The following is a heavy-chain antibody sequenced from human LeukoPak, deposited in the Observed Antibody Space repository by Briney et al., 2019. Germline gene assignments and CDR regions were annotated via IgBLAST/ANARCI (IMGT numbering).Heavy chain of an antibody. CDR2: IYSSGST. V-gene: IGHV4-39*07. J-gene: IGHJ4*02. CDR3: ARDSGYWLY. CDR1: GDSITSGSYY. Sequence: SETLSLTCTVSGDSITSGSYYWGWIRQTPGKGLEWIGNIYSSGSTFFNPSLKSRITMSVDTPKNQFSLKLNSVTAADTAVYFCARDSGYWLYWGQGTLVTVSS. D-gene: IGHD3-22*01.